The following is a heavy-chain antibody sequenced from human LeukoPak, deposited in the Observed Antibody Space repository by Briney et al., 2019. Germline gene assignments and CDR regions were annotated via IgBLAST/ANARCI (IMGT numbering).Heavy chain of an antibody. V-gene: IGHV3-74*01. D-gene: IGHD6-19*01. J-gene: IGHJ4*02. CDR3: ARDRYGAVAGHGGFDY. CDR1: GFXFSSYW. Sequence: GGSLRLSCAASGFXFSSYWMHWVRQAPGKGLVWVSRINSDGSSTSYADSVKGRFTISRDNAKNTLYLQMNSLRAEDTAVYYCARDRYGAVAGHGGFDYWGQGTLVTVSS. CDR2: INSDGSST.